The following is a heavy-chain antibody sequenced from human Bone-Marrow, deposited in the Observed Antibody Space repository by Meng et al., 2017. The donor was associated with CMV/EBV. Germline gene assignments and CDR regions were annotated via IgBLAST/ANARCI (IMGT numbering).Heavy chain of an antibody. J-gene: IGHJ4*02. CDR2: IRYDGSNK. Sequence: GGSLRLSCAASGFTFSSYGMHWVRQAPGKGLEWVAFIRYDGSNKYYADSVKGRFTISRDNSKNTLYLQMNSLRAEDTAVYYCARDHVTPSYQVLSQIFDYWGQGTLVTVSS. D-gene: IGHD2-2*01. CDR3: ARDHVTPSYQVLSQIFDY. CDR1: GFTFSSYG. V-gene: IGHV3-30*02.